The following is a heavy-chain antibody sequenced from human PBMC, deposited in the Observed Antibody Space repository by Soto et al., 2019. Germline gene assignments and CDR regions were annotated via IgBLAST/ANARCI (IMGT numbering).Heavy chain of an antibody. D-gene: IGHD6-13*01. CDR2: IWYDGTNK. J-gene: IGHJ4*02. CDR1: GFTFSTYG. V-gene: IGHV3-33*01. Sequence: QVQLVESGGGVVQPGRSLRLSCTASGFTFSTYGMHWVRQAPGKGLEWVAVIWYDGTNKYYADSVKGRFTISRDNSKNTLYLQMSSLSAEDTAVYYCARASRQLVFFDYWGQGTLVTVSS. CDR3: ARASRQLVFFDY.